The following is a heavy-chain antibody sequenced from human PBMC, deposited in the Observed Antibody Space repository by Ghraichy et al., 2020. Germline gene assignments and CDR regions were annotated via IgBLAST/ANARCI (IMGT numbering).Heavy chain of an antibody. D-gene: IGHD4-23*01. CDR1: GFPFGSYN. V-gene: IGHV3-48*02. J-gene: IGHJ6*02. Sequence: GGSLRLSCVGSGFPFGSYNMNWVRQSPGQGLEWVSYITSSSRTIFYADSVKGRFTISRDNAQKSLYLHMKSLRDEDTAVYYCARASRVVRFYYYDGMDVLGQGTTVTVSS. CDR3: ARASRVVRFYYYDGMDV. CDR2: ITSSSRTI.